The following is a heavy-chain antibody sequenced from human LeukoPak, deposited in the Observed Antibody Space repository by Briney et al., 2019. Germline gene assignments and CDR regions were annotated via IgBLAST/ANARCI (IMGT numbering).Heavy chain of an antibody. D-gene: IGHD5-18*01. CDR2: INHSGST. J-gene: IGHJ4*02. Sequence: SETLSLTCAVYGGSFSGYYWSWIRQPPGKGLEWIGEINHSGSTNYNPSLKSRVTISVDTSKNQFSLKLSSVTAADTAVYYCAGIYVDTAMVFDYWGQGTLVTVSS. CDR3: AGIYVDTAMVFDY. CDR1: GGSFSGYY. V-gene: IGHV4-34*01.